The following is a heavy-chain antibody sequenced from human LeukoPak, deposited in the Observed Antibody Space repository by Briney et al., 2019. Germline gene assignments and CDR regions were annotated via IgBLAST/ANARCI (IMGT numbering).Heavy chain of an antibody. CDR1: GFTFSSYA. CDR3: ARGPYYDFWSGRVYYFDY. J-gene: IGHJ4*02. D-gene: IGHD3-3*01. V-gene: IGHV3-48*03. Sequence: GGSLRLSCAASGFTFSSYAMSWVRQAPGKGLEWVSYISSSGSTIYYADSVKGRFTISRDNAKNSLYLQMNSLRAEDTAVYYCARGPYYDFWSGRVYYFDYWGQGTLVTVSS. CDR2: ISSSGSTI.